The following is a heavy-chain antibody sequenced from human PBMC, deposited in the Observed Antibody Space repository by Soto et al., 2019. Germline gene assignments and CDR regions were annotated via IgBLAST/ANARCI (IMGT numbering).Heavy chain of an antibody. CDR3: AKRGPTVVAHFDY. CDR1: GFTFSSYG. CDR2: ISYDGSNK. V-gene: IGHV3-30*18. D-gene: IGHD2-15*01. Sequence: GGSLRLSFAASGFTFSSYGMHWVRQAPGKGLEWVAVISYDGSNKYYADSVKGRFTISRDNSKNTLYLQMNSLRAEDTAVYYSAKRGPTVVAHFDYWGQGTLVTVSS. J-gene: IGHJ4*02.